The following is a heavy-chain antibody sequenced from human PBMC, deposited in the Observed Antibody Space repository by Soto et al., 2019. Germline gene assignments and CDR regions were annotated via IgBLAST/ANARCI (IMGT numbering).Heavy chain of an antibody. V-gene: IGHV3-30*18. J-gene: IGHJ4*02. Sequence: QDGGSLRLCCAASGLTFSTYAMSWVRQAPGKGLEWVAVISYNGSNTYYADSVKGRFTISRDNSKNTLYLQMNSLRAEDTAVYYCAKDREDNTAGFDYWGQGTLVTVSS. D-gene: IGHD1-1*01. CDR3: AKDREDNTAGFDY. CDR2: ISYNGSNT. CDR1: GLTFSTYA.